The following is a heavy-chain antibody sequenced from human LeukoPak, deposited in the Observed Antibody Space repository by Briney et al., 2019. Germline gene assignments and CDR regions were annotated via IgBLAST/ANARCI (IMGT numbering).Heavy chain of an antibody. CDR2: ISGSGGST. CDR1: GFTFSSDA. J-gene: IGHJ4*02. V-gene: IGHV3-23*01. CDR3: AKRGGNWNHALGDY. Sequence: PGGSLRLSWAASGFTFSSDAMSWVRQAPGKGLEWVSAISGSGGSTYYADSVKGRFTISRDNSENTLYLQMNSLRAEDTAVYYCAKRGGNWNHALGDYWGQGTLVTVSS. D-gene: IGHD1-14*01.